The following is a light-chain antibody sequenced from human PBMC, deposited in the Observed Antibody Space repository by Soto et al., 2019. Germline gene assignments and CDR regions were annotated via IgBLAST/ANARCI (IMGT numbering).Light chain of an antibody. CDR3: QQRRET. V-gene: IGKV3-11*01. Sequence: EIVLTQSPATLSLSPGERATLSCRASQSVSSYLAWYQQKPGQAPRLLIYDASNRATGIPARFSGSGSGTDFTLTISSLDPEDVAVNYCQQRRETFGQGTNLDIK. J-gene: IGKJ1*01. CDR2: DAS. CDR1: QSVSSY.